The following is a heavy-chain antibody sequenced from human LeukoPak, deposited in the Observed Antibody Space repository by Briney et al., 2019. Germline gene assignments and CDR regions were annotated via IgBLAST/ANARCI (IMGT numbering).Heavy chain of an antibody. CDR2: IYYSGNT. J-gene: IGHJ4*02. CDR3: ARAIAVAGTCGFDY. Sequence: SETLSLTCTVSGGSISGYYWNWIRQPPGKGLEWIGYIYYSGNTYYNPSLKSRVTISVDTSKNQFSLKLSSVTAADTAVYYCARAIAVAGTCGFDYWGQGTLVTVSS. D-gene: IGHD6-19*01. CDR1: GGSISGYY. V-gene: IGHV4-59*12.